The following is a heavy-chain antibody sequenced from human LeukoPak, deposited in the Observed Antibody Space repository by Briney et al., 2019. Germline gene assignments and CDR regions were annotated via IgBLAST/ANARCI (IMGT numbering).Heavy chain of an antibody. D-gene: IGHD3-3*01. CDR2: INQSGST. J-gene: IGHJ5*02. Sequence: PSQTLSLTCTVSGGSISIGYYWSWIRQPPGKGLEWIGEINQSGSTNYNPSLKSRVTISVDTSKNQFSLKLSSVTAADTAVYYCARETTIFGVGRGWFDPWGQGTLVTVSS. CDR1: GGSISIGYY. CDR3: ARETTIFGVGRGWFDP. V-gene: IGHV4-34*01.